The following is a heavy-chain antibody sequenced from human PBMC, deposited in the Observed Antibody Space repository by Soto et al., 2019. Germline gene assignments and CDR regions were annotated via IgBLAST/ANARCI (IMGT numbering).Heavy chain of an antibody. CDR1: GGTFSSYA. CDR2: IIPIFGTA. J-gene: IGHJ4*02. V-gene: IGHV1-69*12. CDR3: ARVPLDDYGDYPATDHYEFDY. Sequence: QVQLVQSGAEVKKPGSSVKVSCKASGGTFSSYAISWVRQAPGQGLEWMGGIIPIFGTANYAQKFQGRVTITADESTSTAYMELSSLRSEDTAVYYCARVPLDDYGDYPATDHYEFDYWGQGTLVTVSS. D-gene: IGHD4-17*01.